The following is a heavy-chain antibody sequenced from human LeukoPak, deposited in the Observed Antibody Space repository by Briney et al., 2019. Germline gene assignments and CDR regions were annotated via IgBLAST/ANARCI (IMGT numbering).Heavy chain of an antibody. Sequence: SETLSLTCAVYGGSFSGYYWSWIRQPPGKGLEWIGEINHSGSTNYNPSLKSRVTISVHTSKNQFSLKLSSVTAADTAVYYCARGSSVAVAGNVGSFDPWGQGTLVTVSS. V-gene: IGHV4-34*01. CDR1: GGSFSGYY. CDR3: ARGSSVAVAGNVGSFDP. J-gene: IGHJ5*02. CDR2: INHSGST. D-gene: IGHD6-19*01.